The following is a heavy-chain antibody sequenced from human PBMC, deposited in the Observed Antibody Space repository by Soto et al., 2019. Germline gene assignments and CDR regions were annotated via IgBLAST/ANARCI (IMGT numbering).Heavy chain of an antibody. CDR2: IIPILGIA. CDR1: GGTFSSYT. CDR3: ARQTTVTTHWFDP. Sequence: QVQLVQSGAEVKKPGSSVKVSCKASGGTFSSYTISWVRQAPGQGLEWMGRIIPILGIANYAQKFQGRVTITADKSTSTAYMALISLRSEDTAVYYCARQTTVTTHWFDPWGQGTLVTVSS. J-gene: IGHJ5*02. D-gene: IGHD4-4*01. V-gene: IGHV1-69*02.